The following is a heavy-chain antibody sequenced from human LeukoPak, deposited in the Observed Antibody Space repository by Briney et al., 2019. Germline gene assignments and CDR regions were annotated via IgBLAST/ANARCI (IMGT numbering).Heavy chain of an antibody. D-gene: IGHD2-21*02. Sequence: SVKVSCKASGGTFSSYTITWVRQAPGQGLEWMGGIIPIFGTANYAQKFQGRVTITADESTSTAYMELSSLRSEDTAVYYCARVNCGGDCYSDRGAFDIWGQGTMVTVSS. CDR2: IIPIFGTA. J-gene: IGHJ3*02. CDR1: GGTFSSYT. V-gene: IGHV1-69*13. CDR3: ARVNCGGDCYSDRGAFDI.